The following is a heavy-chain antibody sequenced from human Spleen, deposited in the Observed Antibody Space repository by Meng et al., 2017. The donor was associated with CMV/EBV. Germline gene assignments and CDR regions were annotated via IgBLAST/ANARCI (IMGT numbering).Heavy chain of an antibody. CDR2: ISFSGST. Sequence: LRLSCSVSGASLSGGDFYWCWIRQTPGKGLGWIAYISFSGSTYYNPSLKSRVSISADTSRSQFSLRLNSVTAADTAVYYCARDRVIAARAVDMNGMDVWGQGTTVTVSS. V-gene: IGHV4-30-4*08. CDR3: ARDRVIAARAVDMNGMDV. CDR1: GASLSGGDFY. D-gene: IGHD6-6*01. J-gene: IGHJ6*02.